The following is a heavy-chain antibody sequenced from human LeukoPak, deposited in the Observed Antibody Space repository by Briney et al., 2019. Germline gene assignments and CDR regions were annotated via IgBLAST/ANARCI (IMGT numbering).Heavy chain of an antibody. CDR3: ARDYYWYDY. Sequence: GGSLRLSCAASGFSFSSYEMNWVRQAPGKGQEWVSYISSSGSTINYADSVKGRFTISRDNAKNSLYLQMNSLRAEDTAVYYCARDYYWYDYWGQGTLVTVSS. CDR2: ISSSGSTI. J-gene: IGHJ4*02. D-gene: IGHD2-8*01. CDR1: GFSFSSYE. V-gene: IGHV3-48*03.